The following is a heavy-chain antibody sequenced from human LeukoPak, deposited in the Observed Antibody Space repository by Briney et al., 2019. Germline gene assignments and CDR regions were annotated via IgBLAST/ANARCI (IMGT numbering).Heavy chain of an antibody. J-gene: IGHJ4*02. CDR2: TNPNSGYT. CDR3: ARVAGSIDY. V-gene: IGHV1-8*03. CDR1: GYTFTSLD. Sequence: GASVKVSCKASGYTFTSLDINWVRQATGQGLEWMGWTNPNSGYTGYAQKFQGGVTITRNTSISTAYMELSSLRSEDTAVYYCARVAGSIDYWGQGTLVTVSS. D-gene: IGHD6-19*01.